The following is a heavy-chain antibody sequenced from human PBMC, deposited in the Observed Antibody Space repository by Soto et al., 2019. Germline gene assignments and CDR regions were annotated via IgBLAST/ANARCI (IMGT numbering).Heavy chain of an antibody. CDR1: GGYTSSYY. CDR3: VRVSRSGFDP. V-gene: IGHV4-59*01. J-gene: IGHJ5*02. Sequence: PSETQPLTCTVSGGYTSSYYWSWIRQPPRKGLEWIGYIYYSGSTNYNPSLKSRVTISVDTSKNQFSLKLSSVTASDTAVYYCVRVSRSGFDPWGQGTLVTVSS. CDR2: IYYSGST.